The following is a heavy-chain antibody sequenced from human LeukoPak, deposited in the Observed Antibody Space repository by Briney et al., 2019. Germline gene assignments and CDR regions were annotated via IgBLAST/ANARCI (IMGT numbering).Heavy chain of an antibody. CDR3: AANHGRFLDPYYFDY. J-gene: IGHJ4*02. D-gene: IGHD3-3*01. CDR2: IVVGSGNT. V-gene: IGHV1-58*02. CDR1: GFTFTSSA. Sequence: ALVKVSSKASGFTFTSSAMQWVRQARGQRLEWIGWIVVGSGNTNYAQKFQERVTITRDMSTSTAYMELSSLRSEDTAVYYCAANHGRFLDPYYFDYWGQGTLVTVSS.